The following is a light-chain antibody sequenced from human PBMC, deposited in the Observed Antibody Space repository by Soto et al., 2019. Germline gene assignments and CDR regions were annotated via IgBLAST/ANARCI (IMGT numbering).Light chain of an antibody. Sequence: QSVLTQPPSVSGAPGQRVTISCTRCSSNIGAGWEVDWYQHLPGKAPKLLIYGNTNRPSGVPDRFSGSKSGTSASLALTGLQAEDEAHYYCQSYDSSLSASYVFGGGTKVTVL. CDR3: QSYDSSLSASYV. J-gene: IGLJ1*01. CDR1: SSNIGAGWE. CDR2: GNT. V-gene: IGLV1-40*01.